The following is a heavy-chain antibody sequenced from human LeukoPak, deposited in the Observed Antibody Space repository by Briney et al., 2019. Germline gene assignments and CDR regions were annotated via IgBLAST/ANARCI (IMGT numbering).Heavy chain of an antibody. CDR3: AKGTDYYGSGGHFDF. J-gene: IGHJ4*02. CDR1: GFTFSSYA. D-gene: IGHD3-10*01. Sequence: GGSLRVSCAASGFTFSSYAMSWVRQAPGEGLEWVSGISGGATSTDYADSVRGRFSISRDNFKNTVSLQMSSLRAEDTATYYCAKGTDYYGSGGHFDFWGQGALVTVSS. V-gene: IGHV3-23*01. CDR2: ISGGATST.